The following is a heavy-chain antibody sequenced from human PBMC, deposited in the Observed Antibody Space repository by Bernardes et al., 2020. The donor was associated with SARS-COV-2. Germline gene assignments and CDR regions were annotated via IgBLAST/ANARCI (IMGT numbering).Heavy chain of an antibody. CDR2: ITPDGSAT. D-gene: IGHD1-1*01. CDR3: STGGNGATAPGMDV. V-gene: IGHV3-74*01. Sequence: GGSLRLSCAASGFTFSTFWMHWGRKTPGGGLVWVSRITPDGSATDYADSVKGRFIISRDNAKNTVYLQMNSLRAEDTAVYYCSTGGNGATAPGMDVWGQGTTVTVSS. CDR1: GFTFSTFW. J-gene: IGHJ6*02.